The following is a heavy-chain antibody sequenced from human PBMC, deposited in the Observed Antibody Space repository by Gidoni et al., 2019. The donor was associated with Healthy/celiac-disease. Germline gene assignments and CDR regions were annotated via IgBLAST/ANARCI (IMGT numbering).Heavy chain of an antibody. CDR3: AKGYSSGWSSFDY. CDR2: ISGSGGST. Sequence: EVQLLASGGGLVQPGGFLRLSCAPAGFPFSSYAMSWVRPAPGKGLEWVSAISGSGGSTYYADSVKGRFTISRDNSKNTLYLQMNSLRAEDTAVYYCAKGYSSGWSSFDYWGQGTLVTVSS. J-gene: IGHJ4*02. V-gene: IGHV3-23*01. D-gene: IGHD6-19*01. CDR1: GFPFSSYA.